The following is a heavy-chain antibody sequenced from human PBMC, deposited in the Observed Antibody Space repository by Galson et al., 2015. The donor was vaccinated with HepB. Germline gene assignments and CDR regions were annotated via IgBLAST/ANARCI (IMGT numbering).Heavy chain of an antibody. CDR1: GGSFSGYY. CDR2: INHSGST. V-gene: IGHV4-34*01. CDR3: AISPLLYSSSWYGLDY. D-gene: IGHD6-13*01. Sequence: ETLSLTCAVYGGSFSGYYWSWIRQPPGKGLEWIGEINHSGSTNYNPSLKSRVTISVDTSKNQFSLKLSSVTAADTAVYYCAISPLLYSSSWYGLDYWGQGTLVTVSS. J-gene: IGHJ4*02.